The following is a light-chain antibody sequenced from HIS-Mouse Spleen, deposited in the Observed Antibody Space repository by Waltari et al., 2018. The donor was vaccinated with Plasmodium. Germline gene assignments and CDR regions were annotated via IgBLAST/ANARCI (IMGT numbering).Light chain of an antibody. V-gene: IGLV2-11*01. CDR3: CSYAGSYTYV. CDR1: SSDVGCYNY. J-gene: IGLJ1*01. Sequence: QSALTPPRSVSGSPGQSVTISCTGTSSDVGCYNYVFWYQQHPGKAPKLMIYDVSKRPSGVPDRFSGSKSGNTASLTISGLQAEDEADYYCCSYAGSYTYVFGTGTKVTVL. CDR2: DVS.